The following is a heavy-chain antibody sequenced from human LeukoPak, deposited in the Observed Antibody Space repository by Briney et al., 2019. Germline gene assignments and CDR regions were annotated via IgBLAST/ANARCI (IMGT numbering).Heavy chain of an antibody. CDR1: GFTFSSYE. J-gene: IGHJ4*02. D-gene: IGHD6-13*01. Sequence: GGSLRLSCAASGFTFSSYEMNWVRQAPGKGLEWVSYISSSGSTIYYADSVKGRFTISRDNAKNSLYLQMNSLRAEDTAVYYCARDRSSSSYIDYWGQGTLVTVSS. CDR2: ISSSGSTI. V-gene: IGHV3-48*03. CDR3: ARDRSSSSYIDY.